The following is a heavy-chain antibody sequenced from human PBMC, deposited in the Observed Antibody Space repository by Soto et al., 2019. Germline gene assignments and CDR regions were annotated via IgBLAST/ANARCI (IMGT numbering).Heavy chain of an antibody. Sequence: QVQLVESGGGVVQPGRSLRLSCAASGFTFSSYAMHWVRQAPGKGLEWVAVISYDGSNKYYADSVKGRFTISRDNSKNTLYPQMNSLRDEDTAVYYCARDPMGRYYGSGSYYFDYWGQGTLVTVSS. V-gene: IGHV3-30-3*01. CDR2: ISYDGSNK. D-gene: IGHD3-10*01. CDR3: ARDPMGRYYGSGSYYFDY. J-gene: IGHJ4*02. CDR1: GFTFSSYA.